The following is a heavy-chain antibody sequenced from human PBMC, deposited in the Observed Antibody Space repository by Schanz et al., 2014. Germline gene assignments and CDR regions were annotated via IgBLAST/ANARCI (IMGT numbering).Heavy chain of an antibody. CDR1: GFTFSSYG. Sequence: QVQLVESGGGVVQPGRSLRLSCAASGFTFSSYGMHWVRQAPGKWLEWVAIIWYDGSNKYYADSVKGRFTISRDNSKITLFLQMSSLRAEDTAVYYCARDGDFDYWGQGTLVTVSS. V-gene: IGHV3-33*01. CDR2: IWYDGSNK. J-gene: IGHJ4*02. CDR3: ARDGDFDY.